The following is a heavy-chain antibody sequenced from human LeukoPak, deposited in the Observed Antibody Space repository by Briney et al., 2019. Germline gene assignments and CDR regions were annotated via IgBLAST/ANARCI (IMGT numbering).Heavy chain of an antibody. V-gene: IGHV3-33*01. CDR3: AREGWLRCFDY. CDR1: GFTFSSYG. CDR2: IWYDGSNK. D-gene: IGHD3-16*01. Sequence: PGGSLRLSCAASGFTFSSYGMHWVRQAPGKGLEWVAVIWYDGSNKYYADSVKGRFNISRDNSKNTLYLQMNSLRAENTAVYYCAREGWLRCFDYWGQGTLVTVSS. J-gene: IGHJ4*02.